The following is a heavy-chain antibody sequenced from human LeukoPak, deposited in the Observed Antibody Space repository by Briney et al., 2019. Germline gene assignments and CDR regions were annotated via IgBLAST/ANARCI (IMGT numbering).Heavy chain of an antibody. V-gene: IGHV3-72*01. J-gene: IGHJ6*03. CDR1: GFTFSDHY. D-gene: IGHD6-13*01. CDR3: ARGSSWNYYYMDV. Sequence: GGSLRLSCAASGFTFSDHYMDWVRQAPGKGLEWVGRIRNKANSYTTEYAASVKGRFTISRDDSKNSLYLQMNSLKTEDTAVYYCARGSSWNYYYMDVWGKGTTVTVSS. CDR2: IRNKANSYTT.